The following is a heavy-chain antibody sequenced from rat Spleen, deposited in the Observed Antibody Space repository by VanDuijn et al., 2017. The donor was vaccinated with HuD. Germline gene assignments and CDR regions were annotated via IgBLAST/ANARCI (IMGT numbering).Heavy chain of an antibody. J-gene: IGHJ4*01. D-gene: IGHD1-6*01. CDR2: FSYDGFTT. CDR1: GFTFRNAA. V-gene: IGHV5-29*01. Sequence: EVQVVESGGGLVQSKESLEISCAASGFTFRNAAMYWVRQAPTKGLEWVATFSYDGFTTYYRDSVRGRFTISRDNAKNTQYLQMDSLRSEDTATYYCATQDVYFGLWDYVMDAWGQGASVTVSS. CDR3: ATQDVYFGLWDYVMDA.